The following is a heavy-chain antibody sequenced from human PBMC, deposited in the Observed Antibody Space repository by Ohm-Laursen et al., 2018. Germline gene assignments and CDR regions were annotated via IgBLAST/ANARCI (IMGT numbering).Heavy chain of an antibody. CDR2: ISGSGSRT. D-gene: IGHD2-8*01. CDR3: AKDGMRQSYYGMDV. J-gene: IGHJ6*02. V-gene: IGHV3-23*01. Sequence: SLRLSCAASGFTFSSYAMNWVRQAPGKGLEWVSGISGSGSRTYYADSVKGRFTISRDNSKNTLYLQMNSLRAEDTAVYYCAKDGMRQSYYGMDVWGQGTTVTVSS. CDR1: GFTFSSYA.